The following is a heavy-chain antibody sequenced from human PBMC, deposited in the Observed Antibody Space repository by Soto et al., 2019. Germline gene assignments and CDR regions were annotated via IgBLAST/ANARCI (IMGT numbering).Heavy chain of an antibody. Sequence: QVQLVESGGGVVQPGRSLRLSCAASGFTFSSYGMHWVRQAPGKGLEWVAVISYDGSNKYYADSVKGRFTISRDNSKNTLYLQMNSRRAEDTAVYYCAKGSDDYGDYRVGIDYWGRGTLVTVSS. V-gene: IGHV3-30*18. CDR1: GFTFSSYG. D-gene: IGHD4-17*01. CDR2: ISYDGSNK. J-gene: IGHJ4*02. CDR3: AKGSDDYGDYRVGIDY.